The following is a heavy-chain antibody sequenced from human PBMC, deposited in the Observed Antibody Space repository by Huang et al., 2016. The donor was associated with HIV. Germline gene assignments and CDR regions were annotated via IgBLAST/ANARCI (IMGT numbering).Heavy chain of an antibody. V-gene: IGHV7-4-1*04. CDR2: SNTSTEKA. J-gene: IGHJ5*02. Sequence: VRLVQSGSELKKPGASVKISCKTSGYLFASYTIHGVRQGPGQGLEGIGWSNTSTEKAASAPACTGRCLLSFDTSINMAYLEINGLESQDTAVYFCGRGGGGGSWQTPLVWLDPWGQGTLISVSS. D-gene: IGHD2-15*01. CDR3: GRGGGGGSWQTPLVWLDP. CDR1: GYLFASYT.